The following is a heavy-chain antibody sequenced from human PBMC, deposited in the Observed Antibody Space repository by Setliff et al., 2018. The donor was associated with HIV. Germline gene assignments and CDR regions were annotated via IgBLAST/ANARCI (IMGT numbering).Heavy chain of an antibody. CDR2: IYPGDSDT. CDR1: GYSFSSYR. D-gene: IGHD2-15*01. V-gene: IGHV5-51*01. CDR3: ARHVSSGLRLYYHYVDV. Sequence: PGESLKISCKGSGYSFSSYRIAWVRQMPGKGLEWMGIIYPGDSDTRYSPSFQGQVTISADKSISTAYLQWRSLKASDTATYYCARHVSSGLRLYYHYVDVWGKGTTVTVSS. J-gene: IGHJ6*03.